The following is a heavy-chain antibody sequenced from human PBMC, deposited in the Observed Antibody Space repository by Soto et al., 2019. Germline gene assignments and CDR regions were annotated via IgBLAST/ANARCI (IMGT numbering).Heavy chain of an antibody. CDR3: ARDPSPYTSGWYGIDF. CDR2: MSYDGTNT. J-gene: IGHJ4*01. Sequence: GGSLRLSCTDSGFMFSAYAMLWVRQAPGKGLEWVAAMSYDGTNTYYADSVKGRFTISRDNSKNTLFLQMSSLTADDSAVYYCARDPSPYTSGWYGIDFWGLGTLVTVSS. D-gene: IGHD6-19*01. CDR1: GFMFSAYA. V-gene: IGHV3-30-3*01.